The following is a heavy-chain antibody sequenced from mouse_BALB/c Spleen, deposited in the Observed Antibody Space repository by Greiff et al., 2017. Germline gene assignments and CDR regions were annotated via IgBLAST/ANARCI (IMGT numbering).Heavy chain of an antibody. CDR3: ARDGDYDDND. V-gene: IGHV5-4*02. Sequence: EVKVVESGGGLVKPGGSLKLSCAASGFTFSDYYMYWVRQTPEKRLEWVATISDGGSYTYYPDSVKGRFTISRDNAKNNLYLQMSSLKSEDTAMYYCARDGDYDDNDWGQGTTLTVSS. CDR2: ISDGGSYT. CDR1: GFTFSDYY. D-gene: IGHD2-4*01. J-gene: IGHJ2*01.